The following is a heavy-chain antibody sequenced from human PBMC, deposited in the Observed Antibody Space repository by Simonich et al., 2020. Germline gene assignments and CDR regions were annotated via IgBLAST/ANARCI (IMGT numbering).Heavy chain of an antibody. Sequence: EVQLVESGGGIVQPGGSLRLSCAASGFTFSSYWMQWFRQAPGKGLVGVTRINSDGSSKSYADSVKGRFTISRNNAKNTLYLQMNSLRADDTAVYYCARNRLDYWGQGTLVTVSS. CDR1: GFTFSSYW. V-gene: IGHV3-74*02. J-gene: IGHJ4*02. CDR2: INSDGSSK. CDR3: ARNRLDY.